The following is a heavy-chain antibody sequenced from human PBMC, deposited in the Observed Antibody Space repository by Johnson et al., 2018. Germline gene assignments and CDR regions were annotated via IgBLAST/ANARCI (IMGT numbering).Heavy chain of an antibody. CDR3: ARQGTMGFAFDI. CDR1: GYTFSNYA. V-gene: IGHV1-3*01. CDR2: INGGNGNT. Sequence: QVQLVQSGAEVKKPGASVKVSCKASGYTFSNYAMQWVRQAPGQRLEWMGWINGGNGNTKHSQKFHGRGTITRDTSASTAYMELSSLRSEDTAVYYCARQGTMGFAFDIWGQGTMVTVSS. D-gene: IGHD1-1*01. J-gene: IGHJ3*02.